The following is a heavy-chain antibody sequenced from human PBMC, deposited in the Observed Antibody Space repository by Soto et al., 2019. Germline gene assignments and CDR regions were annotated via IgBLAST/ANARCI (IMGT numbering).Heavy chain of an antibody. CDR3: AKDGRRDSSSWYSPSWVYFDY. D-gene: IGHD6-13*01. CDR2: ISGSGGST. V-gene: IGHV3-23*01. Sequence: GGSLRLSCAASGFTFSSYAMSWVRQAPGKGLEWVSAISGSGGSTYYADSVKGRFTISRDNSKNTLYLQMNSLRAEDTAVYYCAKDGRRDSSSWYSPSWVYFDYWGQGTLVTVSS. CDR1: GFTFSSYA. J-gene: IGHJ4*02.